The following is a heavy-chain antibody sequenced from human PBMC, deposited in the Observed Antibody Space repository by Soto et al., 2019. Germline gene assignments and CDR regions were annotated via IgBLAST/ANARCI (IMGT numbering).Heavy chain of an antibody. CDR2: ISYSGNT. J-gene: IGHJ4*02. CDR3: AGTVLMVYTGGTGFDS. D-gene: IGHD2-8*01. V-gene: IGHV4-59*13. Sequence: QVQLQESGPGLVKPSETLSLTCTVSGDSINNYSWSWIRQSPGKGLEWIGSISYSGNTEYNPSLNSRVTISLDTSRCQFSLILSAVPAADTDIFYCAGTVLMVYTGGTGFDSWGQGTLVNVAS. CDR1: GDSINNYS.